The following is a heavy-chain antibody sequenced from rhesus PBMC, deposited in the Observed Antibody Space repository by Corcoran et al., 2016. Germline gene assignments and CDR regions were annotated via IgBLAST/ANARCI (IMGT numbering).Heavy chain of an antibody. Sequence: QVQLQESGPGLVKPSETLSLTCAVSGGSISSNYWSWIRQSPGKGLEWIGYIYGGSGSTGYNPSLKSRVTISTDTSKNQFSLKLSSVTAADTAVYYCARFDGSSYCDYWGQGVLVTVSS. V-gene: IGHV4-160*01. CDR1: GGSISSNY. D-gene: IGHD4-29*01. J-gene: IGHJ4*01. CDR2: IYGGSGST. CDR3: ARFDGSSYCDY.